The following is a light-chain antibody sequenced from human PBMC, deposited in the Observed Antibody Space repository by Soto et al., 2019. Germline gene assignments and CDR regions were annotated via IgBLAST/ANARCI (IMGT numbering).Light chain of an antibody. V-gene: IGLV7-46*01. Sequence: QPVVTQEPSLTVSPGGTVTLTCGSSTGAVTSGHYPYWFQQKPGQAPRTLIYDTDNKHSWTPARFSGSLLGGKAALALSGAQPEDEADYYCLLSYSGAWVFGGGTKRHRP. CDR2: DTD. CDR3: LLSYSGAWV. CDR1: TGAVTSGHY. J-gene: IGLJ3*02.